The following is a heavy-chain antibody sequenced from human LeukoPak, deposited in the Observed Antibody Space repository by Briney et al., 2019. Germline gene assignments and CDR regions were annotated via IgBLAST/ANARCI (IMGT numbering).Heavy chain of an antibody. CDR1: GGSISSSSYY. J-gene: IGHJ3*02. V-gene: IGHV4-39*01. CDR3: ARNDCSGGSCYSQNDAFDI. D-gene: IGHD2-15*01. CDR2: IYYSGST. Sequence: PSETLSLTCTVSGGSISSSSYYWGWIRQPPGKGLEWIGSIYYSGSTYYNPSLKSRVTISEDTSKNQFSLKLSSVTAADTAVYYCARNDCSGGSCYSQNDAFDIWGQGTMVTVSS.